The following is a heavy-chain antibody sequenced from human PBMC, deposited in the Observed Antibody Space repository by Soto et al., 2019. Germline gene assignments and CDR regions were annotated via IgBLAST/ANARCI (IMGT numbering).Heavy chain of an antibody. V-gene: IGHV2-26*01. D-gene: IGHD6-19*01. CDR2: IFSNDEK. CDR1: GFSLSNGKVG. Sequence: HVTLKESGPVLVKPTETLTLTCTVSGFSLSNGKVGVSWIRQPPGKALEWVALIFSNDEKSYRTSLKSRLTISEDTSKSQVVLTMTNVDPVDTATYYCARILFGRSVAGGYFYMDVWGKGTTVTVSS. CDR3: ARILFGRSVAGGYFYMDV. J-gene: IGHJ6*03.